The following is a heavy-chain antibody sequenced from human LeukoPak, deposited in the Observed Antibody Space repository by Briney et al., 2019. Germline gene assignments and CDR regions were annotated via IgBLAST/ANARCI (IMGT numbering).Heavy chain of an antibody. D-gene: IGHD3-16*02. J-gene: IGHJ4*02. Sequence: SETLSLTCNVSGGSINNYYWNWIRQPAGKGLEWIGRIFGDGSANYNPSLKSRVTMSVDTSKNQFSLKLISLTAADTAVYYCARIYPALFDNWGQGTLVTASS. V-gene: IGHV4-4*07. CDR2: IFGDGSA. CDR1: GGSINNYY. CDR3: ARIYPALFDN.